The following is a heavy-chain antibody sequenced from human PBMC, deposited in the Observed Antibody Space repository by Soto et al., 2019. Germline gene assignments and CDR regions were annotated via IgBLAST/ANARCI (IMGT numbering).Heavy chain of an antibody. Sequence: QVQLQESGPRLVKPSETLSLTCIVSGGSISNYYWSWIRQPPGKGLEWIGYIYYSGSTTYNPPPQSRVTISVDTSKNQFSLKLSSVTAADTAVYYCARAVLPATAPFDYWGQGTLVTVSS. CDR3: ARAVLPATAPFDY. J-gene: IGHJ4*02. D-gene: IGHD2-2*01. V-gene: IGHV4-59*01. CDR2: IYYSGST. CDR1: GGSISNYY.